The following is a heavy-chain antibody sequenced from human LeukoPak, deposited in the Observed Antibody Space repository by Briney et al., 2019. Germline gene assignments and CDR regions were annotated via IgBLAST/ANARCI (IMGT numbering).Heavy chain of an antibody. D-gene: IGHD3-16*01. CDR3: ARDSRGMLTFGGGLPAYYYYYYGMDV. J-gene: IGHJ6*02. Sequence: GGSLRLSCAASGFTFSSYEMNWVRQAPGKVLEWVSYISSSGNTIYYADSVKGRFTISRDNAKNSLYLQMNSLRAEDTAVYYCARDSRGMLTFGGGLPAYYYYYYGMDVWGQGTTVTVSS. CDR2: ISSSGNTI. V-gene: IGHV3-48*03. CDR1: GFTFSSYE.